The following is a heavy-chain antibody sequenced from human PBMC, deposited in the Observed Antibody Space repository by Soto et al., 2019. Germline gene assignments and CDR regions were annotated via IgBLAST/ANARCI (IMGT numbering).Heavy chain of an antibody. CDR3: AREGDGAFDI. V-gene: IGHV1-46*01. J-gene: IGHJ3*02. CDR1: GYTFTTYY. CDR2: INPSSGGT. D-gene: IGHD3-16*01. Sequence: ASVKVSCKASGYTFTTYYIHWVRQAPGQGLEWMGMINPSSGGTNYAQKFQGRVTMTRDTSTSTVYMELSSLTSDDTAVYYCAREGDGAFDIWGQGTMVTVS.